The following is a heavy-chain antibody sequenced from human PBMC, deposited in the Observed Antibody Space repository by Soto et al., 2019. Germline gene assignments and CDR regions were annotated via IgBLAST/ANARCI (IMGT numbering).Heavy chain of an antibody. D-gene: IGHD1-26*01. CDR3: ARDGKGAMSWFDP. Sequence: GGSLRLSCVASGFTFGGYAINWVRQAPGKGLEWVSSISIRSTYIYYADSVKGRFTISRDNARNSLYPQMNSLRAEDTALYYCARDGKGAMSWFDPWGQGTPVTVSS. V-gene: IGHV3-21*04. CDR1: GFTFGGYA. J-gene: IGHJ5*02. CDR2: ISIRSTYI.